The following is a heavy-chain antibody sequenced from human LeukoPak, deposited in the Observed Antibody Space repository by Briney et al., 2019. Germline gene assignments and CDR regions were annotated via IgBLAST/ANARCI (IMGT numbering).Heavy chain of an antibody. CDR1: GYTFTCYY. CDR3: ATTVGATIVVYFDY. CDR2: INPNSGGT. V-gene: IGHV1-2*02. D-gene: IGHD1-26*01. J-gene: IGHJ4*02. Sequence: ASVTVSCKASGYTFTCYYMHWVRRAPGQGLEWMGWINPNSGGTNYAQKFQGRVTMTRDTSISTAYMELSRLRSDDTAVYYCATTVGATIVVYFDYWGQGTLVTVSS.